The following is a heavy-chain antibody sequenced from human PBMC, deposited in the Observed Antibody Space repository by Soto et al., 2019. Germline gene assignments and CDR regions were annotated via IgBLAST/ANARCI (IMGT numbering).Heavy chain of an antibody. CDR2: INTDGSRT. CDR1: GFTFSNYL. CDR3: ARVKSGSYDWFDP. Sequence: EVQLVESGGGLVQPGGSLRLSCAASGFTFSNYLMHWVRQAPGTGLMWVSRINTDGSRTTYADSVQGRFAISRDNAKNTLYLQMNSLRAEDTAVYYCARVKSGSYDWFDPWGQGTLVTVSS. V-gene: IGHV3-74*01. J-gene: IGHJ5*02. D-gene: IGHD3-10*01.